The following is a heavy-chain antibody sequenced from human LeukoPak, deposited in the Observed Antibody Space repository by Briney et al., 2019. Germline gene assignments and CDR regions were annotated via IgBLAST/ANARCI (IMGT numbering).Heavy chain of an antibody. V-gene: IGHV1-46*01. D-gene: IGHD5-18*01. J-gene: IGHJ4*02. Sequence: ASVKVSCKASGYTFTSYYMHWVRQAPGQGLEWMGIINPSGGSTSYAQKFQGRVTMTRDTSTSTVYMELSSLRSEDTAVYYCAGGPGDVYSYGHGLFDYWGQGTLVTVSS. CDR3: AGGPGDVYSYGHGLFDY. CDR1: GYTFTSYY. CDR2: INPSGGST.